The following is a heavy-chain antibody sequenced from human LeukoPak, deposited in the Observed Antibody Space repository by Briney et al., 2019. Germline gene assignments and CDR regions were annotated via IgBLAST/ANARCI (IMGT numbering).Heavy chain of an antibody. CDR3: ARAGSYSSGWYDAFDI. CDR2: MNPNSGNT. Sequence: ASVKVSCKASGYTFTSYDINWVRQATGQGLEWMGWMNPNSGNTGYAQKFQGRITMTRNTSISTAYMELSSLRSEDTAVYYCARAGSYSSGWYDAFDIWGQGTMVTVSS. J-gene: IGHJ3*02. CDR1: GYTFTSYD. D-gene: IGHD6-19*01. V-gene: IGHV1-8*01.